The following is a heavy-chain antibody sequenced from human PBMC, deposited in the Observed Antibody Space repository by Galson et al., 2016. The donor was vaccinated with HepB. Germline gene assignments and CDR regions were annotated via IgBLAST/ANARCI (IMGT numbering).Heavy chain of an antibody. D-gene: IGHD3-3*01. CDR2: IYPGDSDT. J-gene: IGHJ6*02. CDR3: ARSFWSGYQSEDYYYGMDV. Sequence: PGESLKISCKGSGYSFTNYWIAWVRQMPGKGLEWMGIIYPGDSDTTYSPSFEGQVTISADKSISTAYLQWSSLKASDTAMYYCARSFWSGYQSEDYYYGMDVWGQGTTVTVSS. V-gene: IGHV5-51*01. CDR1: GYSFTNYW.